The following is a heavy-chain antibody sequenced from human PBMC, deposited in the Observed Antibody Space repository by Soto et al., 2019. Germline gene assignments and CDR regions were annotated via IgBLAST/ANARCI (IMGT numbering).Heavy chain of an antibody. CDR1: GYSFTSYW. Sequence: PGESLKISCKASGYSFTSYWIAWVRQVPGKGLEWMGIIYPGDSDTRYSPSFQGQVTISADKSISTAYLQWSSLTASDTAIYYCARKGSSEKRRNWLAPGGQGTRVTASS. D-gene: IGHD2-15*01. CDR2: IYPGDSDT. CDR3: ARKGSSEKRRNWLAP. V-gene: IGHV5-51*01. J-gene: IGHJ5*02.